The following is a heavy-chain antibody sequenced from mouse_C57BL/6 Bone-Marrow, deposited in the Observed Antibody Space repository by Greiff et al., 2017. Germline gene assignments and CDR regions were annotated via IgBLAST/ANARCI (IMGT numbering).Heavy chain of an antibody. V-gene: IGHV1-76*01. CDR3: ARWDGYHAMDY. Sequence: VQLQQSGAELVRPGASVKLSCKASGYTFTDYYINWVKQRPGQGLEWIARIYPGSGNTYYNEKFKGKATLTAEKSSSTAYMQLSSLTSEDSAVYFCARWDGYHAMDYWGQGTSVTVSS. D-gene: IGHD2-3*01. CDR2: IYPGSGNT. J-gene: IGHJ4*01. CDR1: GYTFTDYY.